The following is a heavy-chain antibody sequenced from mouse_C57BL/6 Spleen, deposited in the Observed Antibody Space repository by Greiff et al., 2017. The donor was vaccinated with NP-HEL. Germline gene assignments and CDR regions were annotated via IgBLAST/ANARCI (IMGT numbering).Heavy chain of an antibody. CDR2: FHPYNDDT. D-gene: IGHD1-1*01. J-gene: IGHJ3*01. CDR1: GYTFTTYP. V-gene: IGHV1-47*01. Sequence: QVHVKQSGAELVKPGASVKMSCKASGYTFTTYPIEWMKQNHGKSLEWIGNFHPYNDDTKYNEKFKGKATLTVEKSSSTVYLELSRLPSDDSAFYYCATHDYGSPWFAYWGQGTLVTVSA. CDR3: ATHDYGSPWFAY.